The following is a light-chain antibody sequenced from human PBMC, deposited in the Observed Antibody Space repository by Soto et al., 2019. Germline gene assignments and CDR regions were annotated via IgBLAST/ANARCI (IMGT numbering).Light chain of an antibody. Sequence: DIVLTQSPLSLPVTPGEPASISCRSSQSLLHSNGYNYLDWYLQKPGQSPQLLIYLGSNRSSGVPDRFSGSGSGTDLTLKISRVEAEDVGVYYCMQALQSPRTFGQGTTVEFK. CDR1: QSLLHSNGYNY. J-gene: IGKJ1*01. V-gene: IGKV2-28*01. CDR2: LGS. CDR3: MQALQSPRT.